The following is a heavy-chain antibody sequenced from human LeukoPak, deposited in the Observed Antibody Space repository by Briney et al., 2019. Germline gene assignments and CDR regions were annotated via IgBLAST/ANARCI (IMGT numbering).Heavy chain of an antibody. CDR2: INGSGANT. J-gene: IGHJ4*02. V-gene: IGHV3-23*01. D-gene: IGHD3-10*02. CDR1: GFTFGSCA. Sequence: GGSLRLSCAAPGFTFGSCAMNWVRQAPGKGLEWLSSINGSGANTYYADSVEGRFTISRDNSQNTLYLQMNSLRAEDTAVYYCAKDVRGYNRPFDYWGQGTLVTVSS. CDR3: AKDVRGYNRPFDY.